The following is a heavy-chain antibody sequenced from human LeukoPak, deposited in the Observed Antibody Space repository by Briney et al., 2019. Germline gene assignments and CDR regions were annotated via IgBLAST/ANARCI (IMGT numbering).Heavy chain of an antibody. CDR3: ARSGGCSSTSCRDAFDI. V-gene: IGHV1-18*01. CDR2: ISPYSGNT. Sequence: GASVKVSCKASGYTFTSYDINWVRQAPGQGLEWMAWISPYSGNTNYAQKFQGRVTVTTDTSTRTGYMEVRSLRPDDTAVYYCARSGGCSSTSCRDAFDIWGQGTMVTVSS. J-gene: IGHJ3*02. CDR1: GYTFTSYD. D-gene: IGHD2-2*01.